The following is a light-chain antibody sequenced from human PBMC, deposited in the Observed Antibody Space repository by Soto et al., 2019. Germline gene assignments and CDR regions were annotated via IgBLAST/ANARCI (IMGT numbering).Light chain of an antibody. CDR2: EVT. J-gene: IGLJ1*01. Sequence: QSVLTQPPSAAGSPGQSVTISCTGTSSDVGGYNYVSWYQQHPGKVPKLVIFEVTKRPSGVPDRFSGSKSGNTASLTVSGLQAEDEADYYCTSYAGSNTPYVFGTGTKVTVL. CDR1: SSDVGGYNY. V-gene: IGLV2-8*01. CDR3: TSYAGSNTPYV.